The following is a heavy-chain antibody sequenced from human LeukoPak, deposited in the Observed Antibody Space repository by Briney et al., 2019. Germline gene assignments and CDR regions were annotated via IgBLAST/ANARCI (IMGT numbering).Heavy chain of an antibody. CDR2: ISGYSDYI. CDR3: ARAFDP. Sequence: GGSLRLSCEASGFTFSSYAMSWVRQAPGKGLEWVSSISGYSDYIFYADSVKGRFTISRDNAKNSLYLQMNSLRAEDTAVYYCARAFDPWGQGTLVTVSS. J-gene: IGHJ5*02. V-gene: IGHV3-21*01. CDR1: GFTFSSYA.